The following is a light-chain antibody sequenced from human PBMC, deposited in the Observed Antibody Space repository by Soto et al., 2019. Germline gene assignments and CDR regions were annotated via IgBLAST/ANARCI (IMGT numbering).Light chain of an antibody. CDR1: SSDVGAYNL. CDR2: EVS. Sequence: QSALTQPASVSGSPEQSITISCTGTSSDVGAYNLVSWYQQHPGKAPKVIITEVSNRPSGVSDRFSGSKSGNTASLTISGLQAEDEADYYCSSYVSYSTFVVFGGGTKLTVL. J-gene: IGLJ2*01. V-gene: IGLV2-14*02. CDR3: SSYVSYSTFVV.